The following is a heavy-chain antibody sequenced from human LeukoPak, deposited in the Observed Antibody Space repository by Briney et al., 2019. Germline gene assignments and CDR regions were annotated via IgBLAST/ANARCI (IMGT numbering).Heavy chain of an antibody. CDR1: GFTFSSYS. CDR2: ISSSSSTI. J-gene: IGHJ6*03. D-gene: IGHD2-15*01. CDR3: ARDELSYCSGGSCPIYHYYMDV. V-gene: IGHV3-48*01. Sequence: GGSLRLSCAASGFTFSSYSMNWVRQAPGKGLGWVSYISSSSSTIYYADSVKGRFTISRDNAKNSLYLQMNSLRAEDTAVYYCARDELSYCSGGSCPIYHYYMDVWGKGTTVTVSS.